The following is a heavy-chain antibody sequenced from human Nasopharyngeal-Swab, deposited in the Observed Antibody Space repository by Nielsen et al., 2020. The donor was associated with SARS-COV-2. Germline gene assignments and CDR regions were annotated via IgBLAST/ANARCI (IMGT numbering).Heavy chain of an antibody. V-gene: IGHV3-7*01. J-gene: IGHJ5*02. D-gene: IGHD7-27*01. CDR3: ARDSGWFDP. CDR1: GLSYTNYW. CDR2: INQDGSEK. Sequence: LTCAASGLSYTNYWTSWVRQAPGKGLEWVASINQDGSEKYFVDSVKGRFTISRDNAKNSVHLEMNNLRAEDTAVYYCARDSGWFDPWGQGTLVTVSS.